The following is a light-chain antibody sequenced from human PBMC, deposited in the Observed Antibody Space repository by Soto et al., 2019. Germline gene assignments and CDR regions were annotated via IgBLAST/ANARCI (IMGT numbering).Light chain of an antibody. CDR1: QSVSSSY. V-gene: IGKV3-20*01. CDR3: QQYGSSRWT. CDR2: GAS. Sequence: EIVLTQSPGTLSLSPGERATLSCRASQSVSSSYLAWYQQKPGQAPRLLIYGASSRATGIPDRFSGSGSGTDFTLTISRLEPEDFAVSYCQQYGSSRWTFGQGTK. J-gene: IGKJ1*01.